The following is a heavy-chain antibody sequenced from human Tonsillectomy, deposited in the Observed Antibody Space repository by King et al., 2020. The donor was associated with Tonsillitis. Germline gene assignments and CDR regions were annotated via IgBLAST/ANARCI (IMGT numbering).Heavy chain of an antibody. Sequence: VQLQESGPGLVKPSETLSLTCTVSGGSITGYYWTWVRHPAGKGLEWIGRIYSSGSATYNPSLKSRVTMSEDTSKNQLSLKVTSVTAADTAVYYCAREPYPWGQGTLVTVSS. J-gene: IGHJ5*02. CDR1: GGSITGYY. CDR2: IYSSGSA. CDR3: AREPYP. V-gene: IGHV4-4*07.